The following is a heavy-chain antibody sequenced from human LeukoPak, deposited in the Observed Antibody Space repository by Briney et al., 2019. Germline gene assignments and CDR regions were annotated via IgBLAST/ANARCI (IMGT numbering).Heavy chain of an antibody. J-gene: IGHJ5*02. CDR1: GGSISSSNW. CDR3: ARGGYYGSGSYYNYNWFDP. D-gene: IGHD3-10*01. Sequence: SETLPLTCAVSGGSISSSNWWSWVRQPPGKGLEWIGEIYHSGSTNYNPSLKSRVTISVDKSKNQFSLKLSSVTAADTAVYYCARGGYYGSGSYYNYNWFDPWGQGTLVTVSS. V-gene: IGHV4-4*02. CDR2: IYHSGST.